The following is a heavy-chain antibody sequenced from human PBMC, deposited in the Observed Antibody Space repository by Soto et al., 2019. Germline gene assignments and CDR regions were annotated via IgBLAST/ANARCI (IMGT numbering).Heavy chain of an antibody. J-gene: IGHJ4*02. CDR3: ARLALVTRIFDY. D-gene: IGHD2-21*02. Sequence: SETLSLTCAVSGGSISSGGHSWSWIRQPPGKGLEWIGYVYHSGNPYYNPSLKGRVTISLDRSKNQFSLELGSVTAADTAVYYCARLALVTRIFDYWGQGTLVTVSS. CDR1: GGSISSGGHS. V-gene: IGHV4-30-2*01. CDR2: VYHSGNP.